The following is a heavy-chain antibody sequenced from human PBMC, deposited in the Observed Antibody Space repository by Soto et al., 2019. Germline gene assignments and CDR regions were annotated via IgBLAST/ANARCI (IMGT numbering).Heavy chain of an antibody. Sequence: EVQLVESGGGLVQPGGSRRLSCAAPGFTFSHYWMSWVRQAPGKGLEWVANIKQDGSESNYVDSVKGRFTISRDNAKNSLYLQLNSLRAEGTAVYYCARAGSENDVWGQGTMVTVSS. J-gene: IGHJ4*02. V-gene: IGHV3-7*05. CDR2: IKQDGSES. CDR1: GFTFSHYW. D-gene: IGHD3-10*01. CDR3: ARAGSENDV.